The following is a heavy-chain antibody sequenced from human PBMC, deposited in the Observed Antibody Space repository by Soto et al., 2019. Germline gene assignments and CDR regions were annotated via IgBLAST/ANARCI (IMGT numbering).Heavy chain of an antibody. J-gene: IGHJ4*02. D-gene: IGHD6-13*01. CDR2: IYYSGST. CDR3: ARQAIAAAAPYFDY. V-gene: IGHV4-39*01. CDR1: GGSISSSSYY. Sequence: PSETLSLTCTVSGGSISSSSYYWGWIRQPPGKGLEWIGSIYYSGSTYYNPSLKSRVTISVDTSKNQFSLKLSSVTAADTAVYYCARQAIAAAAPYFDYWGEGTLVTVSS.